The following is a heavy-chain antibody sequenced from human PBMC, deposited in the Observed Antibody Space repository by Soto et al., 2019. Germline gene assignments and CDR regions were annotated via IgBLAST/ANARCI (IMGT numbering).Heavy chain of an antibody. J-gene: IGHJ4*02. CDR2: INAGNGNT. CDR3: AREGSSWYGGYFDY. Sequence: ASVKVSCKASGYTFTSYAMHWVRQAPGQRLEWMGWINAGNGNTKYSQKFQGRVTITRDTSASTAYMELSSLRSEDTAVYYCAREGSSWYGGYFDYWGQGTLVTSPQ. V-gene: IGHV1-3*01. D-gene: IGHD6-13*01. CDR1: GYTFTSYA.